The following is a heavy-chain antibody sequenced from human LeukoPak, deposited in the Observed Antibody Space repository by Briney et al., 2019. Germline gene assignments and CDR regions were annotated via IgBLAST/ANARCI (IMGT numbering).Heavy chain of an antibody. J-gene: IGHJ4*02. CDR2: ISGSGGTT. V-gene: IGHV3-23*01. Sequence: GGSLRLSCAASGFTFSSYAMSWGRQAPGKGLEWVSAISGSGGTTNYADSVKGRLTISRDNSKNTLYLQMNSLRAEDTAVYYCAKRTPYSSGSYYFDYWGQGTLVTVSS. D-gene: IGHD3-22*01. CDR3: AKRTPYSSGSYYFDY. CDR1: GFTFSSYA.